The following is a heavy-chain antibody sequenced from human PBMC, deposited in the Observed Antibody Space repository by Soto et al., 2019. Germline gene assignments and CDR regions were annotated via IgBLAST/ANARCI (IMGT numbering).Heavy chain of an antibody. V-gene: IGHV4-31*03. CDR3: ARVESASWLVH. J-gene: IGHJ4*02. CDR2: IYYSGDT. CDR1: GVSVSHGAYY. Sequence: QVQLQESGPGLVKPSQTLSLTCSVSGVSVSHGAYYWSWIRQHPGKGLEWIGYIYYSGDTQYNPSLKSRVTISIDTSKNQFSLKLTSLTAADTAVYFCARVESASWLVHWGQGTLVTVSS. D-gene: IGHD2-2*01.